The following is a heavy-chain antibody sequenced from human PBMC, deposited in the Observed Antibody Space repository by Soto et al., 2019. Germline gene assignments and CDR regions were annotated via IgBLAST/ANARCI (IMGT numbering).Heavy chain of an antibody. J-gene: IGHJ4*02. CDR1: GGSFNSHA. D-gene: IGHD3-16*01. CDR2: FIPVLGTA. Sequence: QVQLVQSGAEVKKPGSSVKVSCKASGGSFNSHAINWVRQAPGQGLEWMGGFIPVLGTANYAQKFQGRFTITADRSKTTPYMEMTSLTTEDTAVYYCARGAFGGGSYANFDHWGQGTLVTVSS. V-gene: IGHV1-69*06. CDR3: ARGAFGGGSYANFDH.